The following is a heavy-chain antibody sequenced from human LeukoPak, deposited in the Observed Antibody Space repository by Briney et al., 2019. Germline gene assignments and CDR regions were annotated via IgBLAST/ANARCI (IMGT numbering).Heavy chain of an antibody. D-gene: IGHD2-2*02. CDR2: IYYSGST. J-gene: IGHJ5*02. Sequence: PWGSLSLTCAVSGGSISSYYWSWIRQPPGKGLEWIGYIYYSGSTNYNPSLKSPVTISVDTSKNQFSLKLSSVTAADTAVYYCARGYSCFNHWGQGTLVTVFS. CDR1: GGSISSYY. V-gene: IGHV4-59*01. CDR3: ARGYSCFNH.